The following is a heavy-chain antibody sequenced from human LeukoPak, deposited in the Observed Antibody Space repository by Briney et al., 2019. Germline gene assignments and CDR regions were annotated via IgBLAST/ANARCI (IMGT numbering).Heavy chain of an antibody. CDR2: IYHSGST. CDR3: ARRSGDSSGYFGLGAFDI. CDR1: GFTFSSYS. Sequence: GSLRLSCAASGFTFSSYSMNWVRQPPGKGLEWIGSIYHSGSTYHNPSLKSRVAISVDTSKNHFSLKLSSVTAADTAVYYCARRSGDSSGYFGLGAFDIWGRGTMVTVSS. V-gene: IGHV4-38-2*01. D-gene: IGHD3-22*01. J-gene: IGHJ3*02.